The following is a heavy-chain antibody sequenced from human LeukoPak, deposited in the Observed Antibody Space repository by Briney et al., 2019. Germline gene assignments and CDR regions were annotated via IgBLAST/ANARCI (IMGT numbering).Heavy chain of an antibody. Sequence: ASVKVSCKASGYTFTGYYMHWVRQAPGQGLEWMGWINPNSGGTNYAQKFQGRVTMTRDTSISTAYMELSRLRSDDTAVYYCARQDSSGYYQSDYWGQGTLVTVSS. CDR3: ARQDSSGYYQSDY. CDR1: GYTFTGYY. V-gene: IGHV1-2*02. D-gene: IGHD3-22*01. J-gene: IGHJ4*02. CDR2: INPNSGGT.